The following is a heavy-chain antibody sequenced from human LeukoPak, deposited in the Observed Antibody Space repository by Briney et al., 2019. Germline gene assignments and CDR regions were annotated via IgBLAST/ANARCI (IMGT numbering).Heavy chain of an antibody. V-gene: IGHV3-15*01. D-gene: IGHD1-1*01. CDR3: TTYVAGTNY. CDR2: IKSKTDGGTT. J-gene: IGHJ4*02. CDR1: GFTFGDYA. Sequence: WGSLRLSCTASGFTFGDYAMSWVRQAPGKGLEWVGRIKSKTDGGTTDYAAPVKGRFTISRDDSKNTLYLQMNSLKTEDTAVYYCTTYVAGTNYWGQGTLVTVSS.